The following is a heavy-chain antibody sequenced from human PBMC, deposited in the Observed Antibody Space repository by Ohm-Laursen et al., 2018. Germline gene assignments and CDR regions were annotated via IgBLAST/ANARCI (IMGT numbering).Heavy chain of an antibody. CDR2: TSSSGSTI. V-gene: IGHV3-48*03. D-gene: IGHD1-26*01. CDR1: GFTSSSYV. J-gene: IGHJ4*02. Sequence: SLRLSCAASGFTSSSYVINWVRQAPGKGLEWVSYTSSSGSTIYYADSVKGRFAISRDNAKNSLYLQMNSLRAEDTALYYCAKDMSGSYQFDCWGQGTLVTVSS. CDR3: AKDMSGSYQFDC.